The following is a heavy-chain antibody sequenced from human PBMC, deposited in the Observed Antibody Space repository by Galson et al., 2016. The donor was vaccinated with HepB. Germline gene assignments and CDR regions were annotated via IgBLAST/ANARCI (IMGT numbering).Heavy chain of an antibody. D-gene: IGHD3-3*01. CDR3: ARVNFWSGSGHALDI. CDR2: IYYSGRT. V-gene: IGHV4-59*01. J-gene: IGHJ3*02. CDR1: GGSSNAYY. Sequence: SETLSLTCTVSGGSSNAYYWSWIRQPPGKGLEWIGYIYYSGRTNYNPPLKSRVTMSVDTSQNQFSLRLSSVTAADTAAYYCARVNFWSGSGHALDIWGQGTMVTVSS.